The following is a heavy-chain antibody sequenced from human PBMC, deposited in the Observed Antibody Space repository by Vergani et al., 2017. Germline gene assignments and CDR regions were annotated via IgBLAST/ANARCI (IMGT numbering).Heavy chain of an antibody. J-gene: IGHJ3*02. CDR1: GGSISSGGSY. CDR3: ASAAPRDAFDI. D-gene: IGHD6-6*01. V-gene: IGHV4-31*03. CDR2: IYYSGST. Sequence: QVQLQESGPGLVKPSQTLSLTCTVSGGSISSGGSYWSWIPQHPGKGLAWIGYIYYSGSTYYNPSLKSRVTISVDTSKNQFSLKLSSVTAADTAVYYCASAAPRDAFDIWGQGTMVTVSS.